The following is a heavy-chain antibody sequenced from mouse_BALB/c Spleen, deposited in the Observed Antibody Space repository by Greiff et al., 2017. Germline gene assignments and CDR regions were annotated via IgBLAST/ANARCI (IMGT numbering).Heavy chain of an antibody. D-gene: IGHD1-1*01. Sequence: QVQLQQSGAELVKPGAPVKLSCKASGYTFTSYYMYWVKQRPGQGLEWIGEINPSNGGTNFNEKFKSKATLTVDKSSSTAYMQLSSLTSEDSAVYYCTRAYYGSSSYYAMDYWGQGTSVTVSS. J-gene: IGHJ4*01. V-gene: IGHV1S81*02. CDR1: GYTFTSYY. CDR3: TRAYYGSSSYYAMDY. CDR2: INPSNGGT.